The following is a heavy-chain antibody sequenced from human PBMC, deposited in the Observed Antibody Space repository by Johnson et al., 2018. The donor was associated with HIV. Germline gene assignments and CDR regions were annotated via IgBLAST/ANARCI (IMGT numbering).Heavy chain of an antibody. V-gene: IGHV3-64*01. CDR1: GFTFSSYA. D-gene: IGHD3-3*01. CDR2: ISSNGGST. CDR3: ARGLTIFGVVTDAFDI. J-gene: IGHJ3*02. Sequence: VQLVESGGGVVRPGGSLRLSCAASGFTFSSYAMHWVRQAPGKGLEYVSAISSNGGSTYYANSVKGRFTISRDNSKNTLYLQMGSLRAEDMAVYYCARGLTIFGVVTDAFDIWGQGTMVTVSS.